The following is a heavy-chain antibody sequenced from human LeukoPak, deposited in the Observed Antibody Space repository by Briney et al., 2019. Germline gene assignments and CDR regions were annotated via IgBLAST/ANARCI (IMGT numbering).Heavy chain of an antibody. D-gene: IGHD3-10*01. J-gene: IGHJ4*02. CDR1: GFTFSSYW. Sequence: QPGGSLRLSCAASGFTFSSYWMHWVRQVPGKGLVWVSRISSDGSSTSYADSVKGRFTISRDNAKNTLYPQMNSLRAEDTAVYYCARDLTMVRGLRSRGVDFWGQGTLVTVSS. CDR2: ISSDGSST. V-gene: IGHV3-74*01. CDR3: ARDLTMVRGLRSRGVDF.